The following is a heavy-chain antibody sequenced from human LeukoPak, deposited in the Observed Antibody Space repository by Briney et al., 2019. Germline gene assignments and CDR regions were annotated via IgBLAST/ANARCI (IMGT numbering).Heavy chain of an antibody. CDR3: ANQGLNYYDSSGYNTAAAFDI. Sequence: SVKVSCKASGGTFSSYAISWVRQAPGQGLEWMGGIIPIFGTANYAQKFQGRVTITTDESTSTAYMELSSLRSEDTAVYYCANQGLNYYDSSGYNTAAAFDIWGQGTMVTVSS. CDR2: IIPIFGTA. D-gene: IGHD3-22*01. CDR1: GGTFSSYA. J-gene: IGHJ3*02. V-gene: IGHV1-69*05.